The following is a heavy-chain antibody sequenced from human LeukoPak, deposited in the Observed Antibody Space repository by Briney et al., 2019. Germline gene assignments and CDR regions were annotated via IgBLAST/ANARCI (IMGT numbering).Heavy chain of an antibody. CDR2: IIPLLDIS. J-gene: IGHJ4*02. Sequence: GASVKVSCKTSGGTFSSYAISWVRQAPGQGLEWMGRIIPLLDISNYPQKFQGRVTITADTSTTTVYMELSSLRSEDTAVYYCARGHYFDNSGYSGHHFDHWGQGTLVTVSS. CDR3: ARGHYFDNSGYSGHHFDH. V-gene: IGHV1-69*04. CDR1: GGTFSSYA. D-gene: IGHD3-22*01.